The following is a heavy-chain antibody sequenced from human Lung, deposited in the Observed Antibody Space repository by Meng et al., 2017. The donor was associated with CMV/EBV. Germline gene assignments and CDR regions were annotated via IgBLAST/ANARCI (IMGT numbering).Heavy chain of an antibody. CDR1: YS. CDR2: ISSGSSYI. D-gene: IGHD2-2*01. J-gene: IGHJ4*02. Sequence: YSMTGARQAPGKGMEWVSSISSGSSYIYYADSVKGRFTISRDNAKNSLYLQMNSLRAEDTAVYYCARDLRRYCSSTSCSPAAGYFDYWGQGTLVTVSS. CDR3: ARDLRRYCSSTSCSPAAGYFDY. V-gene: IGHV3-21*01.